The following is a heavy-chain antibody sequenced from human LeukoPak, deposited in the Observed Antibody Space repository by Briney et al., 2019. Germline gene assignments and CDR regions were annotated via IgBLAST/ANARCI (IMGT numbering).Heavy chain of an antibody. V-gene: IGHV3-7*01. CDR1: GFTFSSYW. J-gene: IGHJ3*02. CDR3: ARGGVNTFWSGYYGDAFDI. CDR2: IKQDGSGK. Sequence: GRSLRLSCAASGFTFSSYWMSWVRQAPGKGLEWVANIKQDGSGKYYVDSVKGRFTISRDNAKNSLYLQMNSLRAEDTAVYYCARGGVNTFWSGYYGDAFDIWGQGTMVTVSS. D-gene: IGHD3-3*01.